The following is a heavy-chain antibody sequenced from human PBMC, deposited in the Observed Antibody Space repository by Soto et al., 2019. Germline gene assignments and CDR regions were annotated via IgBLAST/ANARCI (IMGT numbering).Heavy chain of an antibody. CDR2: IIPIFGTA. D-gene: IGHD4-17*01. CDR1: GGTFSSYA. V-gene: IGHV1-69*13. J-gene: IGHJ5*02. Sequence: GASVKVSCKASGGTFSSYAISWVRQAPGQGLEWMGGIIPIFGTANYAQKFQGRVTITADESTSTAYMELSSLRSEDTAVYYCARVPPRFKIDYGNWFDPWGQGTLVTVAS. CDR3: ARVPPRFKIDYGNWFDP.